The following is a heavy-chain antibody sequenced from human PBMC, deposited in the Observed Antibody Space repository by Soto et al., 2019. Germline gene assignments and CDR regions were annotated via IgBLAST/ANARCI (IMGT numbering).Heavy chain of an antibody. CDR3: TTDTVCDY. Sequence: TSETLSLTCTVSGGSISSYYWSWIRQPPGKGLEWIGYIYYSGSTNYNPSLKSRVTISVDTSKNQFSLNLISVTAADTAVYYCTTDTVCDYWGQGALVTVSS. V-gene: IGHV4-59*01. CDR2: IYYSGST. J-gene: IGHJ4*02. D-gene: IGHD3-16*01. CDR1: GGSISSYY.